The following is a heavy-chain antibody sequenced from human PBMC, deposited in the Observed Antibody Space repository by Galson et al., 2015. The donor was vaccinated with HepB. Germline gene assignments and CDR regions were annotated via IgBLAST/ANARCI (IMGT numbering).Heavy chain of an antibody. D-gene: IGHD4-17*01. CDR2: ISGSGGST. CDR3: ARVDYGDYYFDY. CDR1: GFTFSSYA. Sequence: SLRLSCAASGFTFSSYAMSWVRQAPGKGLEWVSAISGSGGSTYYADSVKGRFTISRDNSKNTLYLQMNSLRAEDTAVYYCARVDYGDYYFDYWGQGTLVTVSS. V-gene: IGHV3-23*01. J-gene: IGHJ4*02.